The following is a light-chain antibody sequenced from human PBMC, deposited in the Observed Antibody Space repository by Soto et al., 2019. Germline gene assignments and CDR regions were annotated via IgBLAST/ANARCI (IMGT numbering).Light chain of an antibody. Sequence: EIVLTQSPGTVSLSPGERATLSCRASQSVSNNYLSWYQQKPGQPPKLLIFGPSTRATGIPDRFSGSGSGTDFTLTISRLEPEDFAVYYCQQYGGSPPVTFGGGTKVEIK. CDR1: QSVSNNY. CDR2: GPS. CDR3: QQYGGSPPVT. V-gene: IGKV3-20*01. J-gene: IGKJ4*01.